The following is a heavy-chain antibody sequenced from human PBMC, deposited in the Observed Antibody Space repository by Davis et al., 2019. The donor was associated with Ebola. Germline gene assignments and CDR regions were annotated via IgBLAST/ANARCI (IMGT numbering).Heavy chain of an antibody. V-gene: IGHV3-11*06. J-gene: IGHJ2*01. CDR2: ISSSSSYT. CDR1: GFTFSDYY. D-gene: IGHD3-22*01. Sequence: GESLKISCAASGFTFSDYYMSWIRQAPGKGLEWVSYISSSSSYTNYADSVKGRFTISRDNAKNSLYLQMNSLRAEDTAVYYCARDSVEYDSSGYRPGLWYFDLWGRGTLVTVSS. CDR3: ARDSVEYDSSGYRPGLWYFDL.